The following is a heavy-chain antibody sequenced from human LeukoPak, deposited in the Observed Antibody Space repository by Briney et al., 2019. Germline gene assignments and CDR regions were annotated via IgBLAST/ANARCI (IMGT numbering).Heavy chain of an antibody. V-gene: IGHV4-38-2*02. Sequence: SETLSLTCTVSGYSISSGYYWGWIRQPPGKGLEWIGEINHSGSTNYNPSLKSRVTISVDTSKNQFSLKLSSVTAADTAVYYCARGLYFRFDPWGQGTLVTVSS. CDR2: INHSGST. J-gene: IGHJ5*02. CDR1: GYSISSGYY. D-gene: IGHD2/OR15-2a*01. CDR3: ARGLYFRFDP.